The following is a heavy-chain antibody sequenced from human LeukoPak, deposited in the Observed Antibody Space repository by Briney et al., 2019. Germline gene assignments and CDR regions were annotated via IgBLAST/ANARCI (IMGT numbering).Heavy chain of an antibody. CDR3: AKDRGYGDYTPPDYFDY. J-gene: IGHJ4*02. V-gene: IGHV3-23*01. CDR2: ISGSGGST. CDR1: GFTFSSYA. D-gene: IGHD4-17*01. Sequence: GGSLRLSCAASGFTFSSYAMSWVRQAPGKGLEWVSAISGSGGSTHYADSVKGRFTISRDNSKNTLYLQMNSLRAEDTAVYYCAKDRGYGDYTPPDYFDYWGQGTLVTVSS.